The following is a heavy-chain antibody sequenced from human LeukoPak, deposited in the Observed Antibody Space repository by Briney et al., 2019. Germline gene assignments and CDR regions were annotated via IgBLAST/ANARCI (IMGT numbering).Heavy chain of an antibody. Sequence: GGSLRLSCSASGFTFSSYSMHWVRQAPGKGLEWVAVISYDGNNKYDADSVKGRFTISRDNSKNTLYLQMNSLRAEDTAVYYCARLPGYCSSNSCYKMTIPFDYWGQGTLVTVSS. CDR1: GFTFSSYS. CDR3: ARLPGYCSSNSCYKMTIPFDY. CDR2: ISYDGNNK. D-gene: IGHD2-2*02. J-gene: IGHJ4*02. V-gene: IGHV3-30-3*01.